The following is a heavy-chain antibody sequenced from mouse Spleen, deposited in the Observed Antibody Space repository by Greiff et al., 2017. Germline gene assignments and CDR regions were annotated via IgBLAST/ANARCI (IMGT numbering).Heavy chain of an antibody. CDR1: GYAFSSSW. CDR3: ARLTHYYGSSHWYFDV. V-gene: IGHV1-82*01. CDR2: IYPGDGDT. Sequence: VQLQQSGPELVKPGASVKISCKASGYAFSSSWMNWVKQRPGKGLEWIGRIYPGDGDTNYNGKFKGKATLTADKSSSTAYMQLSSLTSEDSAVYFCARLTHYYGSSHWYFDVWGTGTTVTVSS. J-gene: IGHJ1*03. D-gene: IGHD1-1*01.